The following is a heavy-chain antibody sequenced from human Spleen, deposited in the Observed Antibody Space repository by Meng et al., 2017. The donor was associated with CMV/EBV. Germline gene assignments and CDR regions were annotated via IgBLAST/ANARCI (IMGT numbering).Heavy chain of an antibody. V-gene: IGHV3-66*02. CDR3: ARGGVVLVPVVYYNYGMDV. CDR1: EFTGSSNY. D-gene: IGHD2-2*01. CDR2: IYSTGST. Sequence: GESLKISCAASEFTGSSNYMTWVRQAPGKGLECVSVIYSTGSTYYADPVKGRFTISRDKSKNTVYLQMNSLRAEDTGVYYCARGGVVLVPVVYYNYGMDVWGQGTTVTVSS. J-gene: IGHJ6*02.